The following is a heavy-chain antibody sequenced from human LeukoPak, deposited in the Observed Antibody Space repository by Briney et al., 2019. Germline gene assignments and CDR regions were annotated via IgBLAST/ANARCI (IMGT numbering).Heavy chain of an antibody. CDR3: ARGLSGRSYDAFDI. CDR2: IKQDGSEK. J-gene: IGHJ3*02. CDR1: GFTFSSYW. D-gene: IGHD1-26*01. V-gene: IGHV3-7*01. Sequence: GGSLRLSCAASGFTFSSYWMSWVRQAPGKGLEWVANIKQDGSEKYYVDSVKGRFTISRDNAKNSLYPQMNSLRAEDTAVYYCARGLSGRSYDAFDIWGQGTMVTVSS.